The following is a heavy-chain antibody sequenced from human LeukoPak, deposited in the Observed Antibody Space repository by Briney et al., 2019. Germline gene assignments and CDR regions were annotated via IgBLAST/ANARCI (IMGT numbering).Heavy chain of an antibody. J-gene: IGHJ3*02. CDR2: ISYIGST. V-gene: IGHV4-59*11. Sequence: PSETLSLTCAVSAASFISHYWTWIRQSPGKGLEWIGYISYIGSTNYNPSLKSRVTISIDTSRNQFSLKLRSVTAADTAVYYCARDLVTVTKGFDIWGQGTMVSVSS. CDR3: ARDLVTVTKGFDI. CDR1: AASFISHY. D-gene: IGHD4-17*01.